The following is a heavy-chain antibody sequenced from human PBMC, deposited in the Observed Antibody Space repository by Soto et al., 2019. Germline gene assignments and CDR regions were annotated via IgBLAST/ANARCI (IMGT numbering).Heavy chain of an antibody. V-gene: IGHV4-34*01. CDR1: GGSFSGYY. Sequence: SETLSLTCAVYGGSFSGYYWSWIRQPPGKGLEWSGEINHSGSTNYNPSLKSRVTISVDTSKNHVSLILNSVTAADTAVYYCARVGPWVPYYYDSSPYTFENWFDPWGQGTLVTVSS. CDR3: ARVGPWVPYYYDSSPYTFENWFDP. J-gene: IGHJ5*02. D-gene: IGHD3-22*01. CDR2: INHSGST.